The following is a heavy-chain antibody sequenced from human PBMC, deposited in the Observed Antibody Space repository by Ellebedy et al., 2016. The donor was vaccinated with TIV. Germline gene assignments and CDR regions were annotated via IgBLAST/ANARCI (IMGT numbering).Heavy chain of an antibody. J-gene: IGHJ4*02. D-gene: IGHD2-21*01. CDR3: ARGRLWLDY. CDR2: IKPDGSER. V-gene: IGHV3-7*01. CDR1: GFTLSVFS. Sequence: PGGSLRLSCAASGFTLSVFSMSWVRQAPGKGLEWVADIKPDGSERNYVDSVKGRFPVSRDNAENSLYLQMNNLRVDDTAVYFCARGRLWLDYWGQGALVTVSS.